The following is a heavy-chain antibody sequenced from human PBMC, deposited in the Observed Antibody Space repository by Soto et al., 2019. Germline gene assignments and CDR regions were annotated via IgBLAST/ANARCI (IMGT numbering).Heavy chain of an antibody. D-gene: IGHD2-15*01. CDR1: GYSISSSNW. CDR3: ARSPVVAPVGWFDP. V-gene: IGHV4-28*01. J-gene: IGHJ5*02. Sequence: PSETLSLTCAVSGYSISSSNWWGWIRQPPGKGLEWIGYIYYSGSTYYNPSLKSRVTMSVDTSKNQFSLKLSSVTAVDTAVYYCARSPVVAPVGWFDPWGQGTLVTV. CDR2: IYYSGST.